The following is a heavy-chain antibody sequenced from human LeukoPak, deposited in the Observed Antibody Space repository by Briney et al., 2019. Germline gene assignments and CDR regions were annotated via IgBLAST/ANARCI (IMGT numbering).Heavy chain of an antibody. CDR1: GFTVSSNY. D-gene: IGHD4-17*01. CDR3: VRESISHGDYVAFDY. V-gene: IGHV3-66*01. CDR2: IYIGGST. Sequence: GGSLRLSCAVFGFTVSSNYMSWVRQAPGKGLEWVSVIYIGGSTYYADSVKGRFTISRDNSKNTLYLQMNSLRAKDTAVYYCVRESISHGDYVAFDYWGQGTLVTVSS. J-gene: IGHJ4*02.